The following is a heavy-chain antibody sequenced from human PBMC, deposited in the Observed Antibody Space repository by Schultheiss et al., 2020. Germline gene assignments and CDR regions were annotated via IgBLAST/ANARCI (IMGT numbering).Heavy chain of an antibody. CDR1: GGSISSYY. J-gene: IGHJ4*02. Sequence: SETLSLTCTVSGGSISSYYWSWIRRPPGKGLEWIGYIYYSGSTNYNPSLKSRVTISVDTSKNQFSLKLSSVTAADTAVYYCARLEGRGYYFDYWGQGTLVTVSS. CDR2: IYYSGST. V-gene: IGHV4-59*08. D-gene: IGHD3-10*01. CDR3: ARLEGRGYYFDY.